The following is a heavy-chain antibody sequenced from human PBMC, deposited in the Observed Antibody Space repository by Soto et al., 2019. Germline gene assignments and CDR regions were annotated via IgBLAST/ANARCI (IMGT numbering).Heavy chain of an antibody. D-gene: IGHD2-15*01. CDR1: GFTFSSYG. CDR3: AKVGGYCSGGSCHYYYGIDV. CDR2: ISYDGSNK. J-gene: IGHJ6*02. Sequence: QVQLVESGGGVVQPGRSLRLSCAASGFTFSSYGMHWVRQAPGKGLEWVAVISYDGSNKYYADSVKGRFTISRDNSKNTLFLQMNSLSAEDTAVYYCAKVGGYCSGGSCHYYYGIDVRGQGTTVTVSS. V-gene: IGHV3-30*18.